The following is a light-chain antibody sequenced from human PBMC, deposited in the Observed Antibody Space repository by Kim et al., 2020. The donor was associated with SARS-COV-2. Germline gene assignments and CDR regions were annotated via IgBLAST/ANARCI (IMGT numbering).Light chain of an antibody. Sequence: ASVGDRVTITCRASQSISTWLAWYQQKPGKAPKVLIYKASNLESEVPSRFSGSGSGTEFTLTINNLQPDDFASYYCQQYNSYSLTFGQGTKVDIK. CDR1: QSISTW. V-gene: IGKV1-5*03. CDR2: KAS. J-gene: IGKJ1*01. CDR3: QQYNSYSLT.